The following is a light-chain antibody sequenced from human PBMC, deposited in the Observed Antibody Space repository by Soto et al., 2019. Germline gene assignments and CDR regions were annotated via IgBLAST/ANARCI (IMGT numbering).Light chain of an antibody. V-gene: IGLV2-11*01. CDR2: DDT. Sequence: QSALIQPRSVSGSPGRSVTISCTGTSSDVGGNSYVSWYQQHPGKAPKLLIYDDTKRPSGVPDLFSGSKSGNTASLTISGLQAEDEADYYCCSYAGSFTYVFGTGTKVTVL. CDR3: CSYAGSFTYV. CDR1: SSDVGGNSY. J-gene: IGLJ1*01.